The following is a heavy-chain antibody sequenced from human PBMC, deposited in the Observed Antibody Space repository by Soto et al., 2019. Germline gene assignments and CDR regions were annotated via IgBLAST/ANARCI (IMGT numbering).Heavy chain of an antibody. CDR2: VSHTGDT. J-gene: IGHJ6*03. D-gene: IGHD3-9*01. CDR3: ARTGFETVHTKFGFYHYNMDV. V-gene: IGHV4-59*01. Sequence: SETLSLICTVSGDSITSYMWSWIRQSPGEGLEWIGHVSHTGDTNYSPSLKSRVTISADTSKNHISLKLTSVTAADTAVYYCARTGFETVHTKFGFYHYNMDVWGMGTTVTVSS. CDR1: GDSITSYM.